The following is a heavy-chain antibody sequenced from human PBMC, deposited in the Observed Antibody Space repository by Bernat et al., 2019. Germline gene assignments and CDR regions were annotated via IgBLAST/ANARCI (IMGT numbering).Heavy chain of an antibody. CDR1: GFTFSSYW. J-gene: IGHJ4*02. D-gene: IGHD3-3*01. V-gene: IGHV3-74*01. Sequence: EVQLVESGGGLVQPGGSLRLSCAASGFTFSSYWMHWVRQAPGKGLVWVSRINSDGSSTSYADSVKGRFTISRDNAKNTLYLQMNSLRAEDTAVYYCARDGGSNYDFWSGPLNPHFDYWGQGTLVTVSS. CDR3: ARDGGSNYDFWSGPLNPHFDY. CDR2: INSDGSST.